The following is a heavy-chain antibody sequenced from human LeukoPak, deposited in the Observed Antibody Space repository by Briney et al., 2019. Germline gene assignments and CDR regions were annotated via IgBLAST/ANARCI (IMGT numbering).Heavy chain of an antibody. CDR2: MNPNSGNT. CDR3: ARAFLWFGELFSLENWFGP. Sequence: ASVKVSCKASGYTFTSYDINWVRQATGQGLEWMGWMNPNSGNTGYAQKFQGRVTMTRNTSISTAYMELSSLRSEDTAVYYCARAFLWFGELFSLENWFGPWGQGTLVTVSS. V-gene: IGHV1-8*01. CDR1: GYTFTSYD. J-gene: IGHJ5*02. D-gene: IGHD3-10*01.